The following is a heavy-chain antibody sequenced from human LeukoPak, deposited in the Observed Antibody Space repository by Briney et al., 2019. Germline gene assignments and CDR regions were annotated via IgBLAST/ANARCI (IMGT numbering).Heavy chain of an antibody. Sequence: PGGSWRLSCAASGFTFSSYWMHWVRQAPGKGLEWVSVIYSGGSTYYADSVKGRFTISRDNSKNTLYLQMNSLRAEDTAVYYCARVRGYDYYFDYWGQGTLVTVSS. CDR2: IYSGGST. J-gene: IGHJ4*02. CDR1: GFTFSSYW. V-gene: IGHV3-53*01. D-gene: IGHD5-12*01. CDR3: ARVRGYDYYFDY.